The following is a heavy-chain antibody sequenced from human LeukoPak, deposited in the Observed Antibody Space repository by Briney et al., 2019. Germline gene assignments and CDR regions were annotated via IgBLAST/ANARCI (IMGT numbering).Heavy chain of an antibody. V-gene: IGHV1-2*02. CDR1: GYTFTGYY. J-gene: IGHJ3*02. Sequence: ASVKVSYKASGYTFTGYYMHWVRQAPGQGLEWMGWINPNSGGTNYAQKFQGGVTMTRDTSISTAYMELSRLRSDDTAVYYCARLGYYDSSEDIWGQGTMVTVSS. D-gene: IGHD3-22*01. CDR2: INPNSGGT. CDR3: ARLGYYDSSEDI.